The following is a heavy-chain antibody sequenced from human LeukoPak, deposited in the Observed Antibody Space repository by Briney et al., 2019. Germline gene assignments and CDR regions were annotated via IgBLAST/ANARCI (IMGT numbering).Heavy chain of an antibody. V-gene: IGHV3-49*04. CDR3: KSGAS. J-gene: IGHJ4*02. CDR1: GFTASGFGFGDYG. D-gene: IGHD7-27*01. CDR2: IRRKADGGTT. Sequence: GGSLRLSCTASGFTASGFGFGDYGLSWVRQAPGKGLEWVGFIRRKADGGTTDYAASVKGRFTISRHGSESITYLQMNSLKTEDTAVYYCKSGASWGQGTLVTVSS.